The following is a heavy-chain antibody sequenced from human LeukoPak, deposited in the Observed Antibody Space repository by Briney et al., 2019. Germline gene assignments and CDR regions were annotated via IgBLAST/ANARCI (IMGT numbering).Heavy chain of an antibody. CDR1: GFTFSSYE. V-gene: IGHV3-21*04. CDR3: AKDRGGGSYYGGKDWYFDL. D-gene: IGHD1-26*01. J-gene: IGHJ2*01. CDR2: ISTSSSYI. Sequence: GGSLRLSCAASGFTFSSYEMHWVRQAPGKGLEWVSSISTSSSYIYYADSVKGRFTISRDNARNSLYLQMNSLRAEDTAVYYCAKDRGGGSYYGGKDWYFDLWGRGTLATVSS.